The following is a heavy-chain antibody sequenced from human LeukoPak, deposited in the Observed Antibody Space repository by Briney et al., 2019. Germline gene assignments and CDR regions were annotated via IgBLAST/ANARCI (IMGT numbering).Heavy chain of an antibody. J-gene: IGHJ6*02. Sequence: ASVTVSCKASGYTFTSYDINWVRQATGQGLEWMGWMNPNSGNTGYAQKFQGRVNMTRNTSISTAYMELSSLRSEDTAVYYCARDPSQGGDFWGENGMDVWGQGTTVTVSS. D-gene: IGHD3-16*01. CDR2: MNPNSGNT. CDR1: GYTFTSYD. V-gene: IGHV1-8*01. CDR3: ARDPSQGGDFWGENGMDV.